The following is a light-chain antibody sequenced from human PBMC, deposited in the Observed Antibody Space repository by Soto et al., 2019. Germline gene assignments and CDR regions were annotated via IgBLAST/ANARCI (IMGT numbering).Light chain of an antibody. CDR2: EVS. CDR3: TSYKSSSTRV. CDR1: SSDVGTYNY. V-gene: IGLV2-14*01. J-gene: IGLJ3*02. Sequence: QSALTQPASVSGSPGQSITISCTGTSSDVGTYNYVSWYQQHPGKAPKLMIYEVSNRPSGVSNRFSASKSGNPASLTISGLKAEEEADYNCTSYKSSSTRVFGGGTKPPVL.